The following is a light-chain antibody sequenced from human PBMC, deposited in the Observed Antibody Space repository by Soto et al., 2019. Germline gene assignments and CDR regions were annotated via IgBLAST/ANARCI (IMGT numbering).Light chain of an antibody. CDR3: QQYDSSPWT. CDR1: QSVSNSF. J-gene: IGKJ1*01. Sequence: EIVLTQSQGTLSLSPGERATLSCRASQSVSNSFLAWYQRIPGQSPRLLIDGASRRATGIPDRFSGSGSGTDFTLTISSLEPEDFGMYYCQQYDSSPWTFGQGTKVEIK. CDR2: GAS. V-gene: IGKV3-20*01.